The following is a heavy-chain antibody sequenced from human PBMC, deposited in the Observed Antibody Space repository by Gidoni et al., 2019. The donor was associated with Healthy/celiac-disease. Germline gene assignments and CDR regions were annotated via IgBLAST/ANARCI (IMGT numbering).Heavy chain of an antibody. V-gene: IGHV3-33*01. CDR1: GFPFSSHG. CDR3: ARDHYGGNAFLDY. CDR2: IWYDGSNK. Sequence: QVQLVESGGGVVQPGRSLNLSCPASGFPFSSHGMHWVRQAPGKGLEGVAVIWYDGSNKYYADSVKGRFTISRDNSKNTLYLQMNSLRAEDTAVYYCARDHYGGNAFLDYWGQGTLVTVSS. J-gene: IGHJ4*02. D-gene: IGHD4-17*01.